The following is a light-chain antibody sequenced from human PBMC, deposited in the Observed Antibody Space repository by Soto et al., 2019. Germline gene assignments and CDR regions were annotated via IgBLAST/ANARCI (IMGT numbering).Light chain of an antibody. J-gene: IGKJ1*01. V-gene: IGKV3-20*01. CDR1: QSVTTQ. CDR2: GAS. Sequence: IVLTQSPGTLSLSPGERATLSCRASQSVTTQLAWYQQKPGQAPRLLIYGASSRATGIPDRFSGSGSGTDFTLTISRLEPEDFAVYYCQQYGSSPTFGQGTKVDIK. CDR3: QQYGSSPT.